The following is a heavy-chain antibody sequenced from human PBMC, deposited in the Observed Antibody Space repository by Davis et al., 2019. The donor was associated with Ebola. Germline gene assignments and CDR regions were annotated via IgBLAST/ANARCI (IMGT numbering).Heavy chain of an antibody. CDR2: IYDQST. V-gene: IGHV3-66*01. J-gene: IGHJ4*02. Sequence: GGSLRLSCAASGFTVSSNHMSWVRQAPGKGLEWVSVIYDQSTAYADSVRGRFTISRDNAKNSLYLQMDSLRDDDSAVYYCARMRNFDYWGQGTLVTVSS. CDR3: ARMRNFDY. CDR1: GFTVSSNH.